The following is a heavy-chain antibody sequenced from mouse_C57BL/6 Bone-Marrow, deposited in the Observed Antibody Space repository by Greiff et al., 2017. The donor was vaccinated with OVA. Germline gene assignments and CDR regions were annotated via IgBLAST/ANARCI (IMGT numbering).Heavy chain of an antibody. CDR3: ARGVLLGYWYFDV. J-gene: IGHJ1*03. Sequence: QVQLQQPGTELVKPGASVKLSCKASGYTFTSYWMHWVKQRPGQGLEWIGNINPSNGGTTYNEKFKSKATLTVDKSSSSAYMQLSSLTSEDSAVSYCARGVLLGYWYFDVWGTGTTVTVSS. CDR1: GYTFTSYW. V-gene: IGHV1-53*01. D-gene: IGHD2-1*01. CDR2: INPSNGGT.